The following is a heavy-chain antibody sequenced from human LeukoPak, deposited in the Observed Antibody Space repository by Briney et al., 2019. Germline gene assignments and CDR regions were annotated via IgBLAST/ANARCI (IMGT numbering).Heavy chain of an antibody. J-gene: IGHJ4*02. Sequence: ASVNVSCQASVYTLTNYVLNWVGQATAQGLEGMGWMNPNSGNTGYAQKFQGRVTMTRNTSISTAYMELSSLRSEDTAVYYCAGHYYDSSGLSWGQGTLVTVSS. D-gene: IGHD3-22*01. V-gene: IGHV1-8*01. CDR3: AGHYYDSSGLS. CDR2: MNPNSGNT. CDR1: VYTLTNYV.